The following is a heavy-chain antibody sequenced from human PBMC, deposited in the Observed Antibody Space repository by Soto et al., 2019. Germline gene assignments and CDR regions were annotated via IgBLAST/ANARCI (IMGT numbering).Heavy chain of an antibody. CDR1: GGSISSSSYY. CDR2: IYYSGST. CDR3: ARHKQWLVYYYYHYMDV. D-gene: IGHD6-19*01. V-gene: IGHV4-39*01. Sequence: PSETLSLTCTVSGGSISSSSYYWGWIRQPPGKGLEWIGSIYYSGSTYYNPSLKSRVTISVDTSKNQFSLKLSSVTAADTAVYYCARHKQWLVYYYYHYMDVWGKGTTVT. J-gene: IGHJ6*03.